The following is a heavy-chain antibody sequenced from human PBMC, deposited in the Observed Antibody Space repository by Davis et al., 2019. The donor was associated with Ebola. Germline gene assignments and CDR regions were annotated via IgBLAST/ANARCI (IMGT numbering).Heavy chain of an antibody. CDR3: ARGSQWLGPDY. Sequence: SETLSLTCTVSGGSINNYFWSWIRQPPGQGLEWVGYIYYSGTTHYNPSLRGRVTISVDTSKKHFSLKLGSVTAADTAVYYCARGSQWLGPDYWGQGSLVTVSS. J-gene: IGHJ4*02. CDR1: GGSINNYF. V-gene: IGHV4-59*01. D-gene: IGHD6-19*01. CDR2: IYYSGTT.